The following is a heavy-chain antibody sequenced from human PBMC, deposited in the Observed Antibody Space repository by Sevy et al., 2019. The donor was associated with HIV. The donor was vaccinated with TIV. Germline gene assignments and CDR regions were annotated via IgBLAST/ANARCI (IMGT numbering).Heavy chain of an antibody. CDR2: IRQAGSEI. Sequence: GGSLRLSCIASGFNLENFWMNWVRQAPGKGLEWVANIRQAGSEIYYVASVKGRFTISRDNARNLVYLQMNSLRVEDTALYYCVRAIQTDVSFWGQGALVTVSS. J-gene: IGHJ4*02. CDR1: GFNLENFW. V-gene: IGHV3-7*01. CDR3: VRAIQTDVSF.